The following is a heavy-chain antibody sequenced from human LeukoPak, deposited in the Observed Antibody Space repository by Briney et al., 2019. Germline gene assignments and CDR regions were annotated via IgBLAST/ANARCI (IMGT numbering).Heavy chain of an antibody. CDR2: IYSGGST. CDR3: ARDRKLDYYESSGYLY. D-gene: IGHD3-22*01. V-gene: IGHV3-66*02. J-gene: IGHJ4*02. CDR1: GFTVSSNY. Sequence: GSLRLSCAASGFTVSSNYMSWVRQAPGKGLEWVSVIYSGGSTYYADSVKGRFTISRDNSKNTLYLQMNSLRAEDTAVYYCARDRKLDYYESSGYLYWGQGSLVTVSS.